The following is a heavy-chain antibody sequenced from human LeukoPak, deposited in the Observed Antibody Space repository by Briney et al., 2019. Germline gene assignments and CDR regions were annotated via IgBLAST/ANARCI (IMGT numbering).Heavy chain of an antibody. CDR3: ARNVVVSAFDI. D-gene: IGHD3-22*01. J-gene: IGHJ3*02. Sequence: SETLSLTCTVSGGSISSGDYYWSWIRQPPGKGLEWIGYIYYSGSTYYNPSLKSRVTISVDTSKNQFSLKLSSVTAADTAVYYCARNVVVSAFDIWGQGTMVTVSS. V-gene: IGHV4-30-4*08. CDR1: GGSISSGDYY. CDR2: IYYSGST.